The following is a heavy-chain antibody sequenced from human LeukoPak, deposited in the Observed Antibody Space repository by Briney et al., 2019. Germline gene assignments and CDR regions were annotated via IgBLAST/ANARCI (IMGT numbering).Heavy chain of an antibody. CDR3: TRQAYYYISGTYYSSLDV. CDR2: TYYRSKWYN. CDR1: GDTVSSTNAA. V-gene: IGHV6-1*01. D-gene: IGHD3-10*01. J-gene: IGHJ6*02. Sequence: SQTLSLTCAISGDTVSSTNAAWNWFRQSPSRGLEWLGRTYYRSKWYNEYAVSVKSRISINPDTSKNQFSLQLNSVTPQGTAVYYCTRQAYYYISGTYYSSLDVWGQGTTVTVSS.